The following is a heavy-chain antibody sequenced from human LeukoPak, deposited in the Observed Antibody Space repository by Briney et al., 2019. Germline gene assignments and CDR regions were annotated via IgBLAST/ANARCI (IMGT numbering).Heavy chain of an antibody. V-gene: IGHV3-33*01. J-gene: IGHJ6*02. Sequence: PGGSLRLSCAASGFTFSSYGMHWVRQAPGKGLEWVAVIWYDGGNKYYADSVKGRFTISRDNSKNTLYLQMNSLRAEDTAVYYCARGLSSWYLGGMDVWGQGTTVTVSS. CDR1: GFTFSSYG. CDR3: ARGLSSWYLGGMDV. CDR2: IWYDGGNK. D-gene: IGHD6-13*01.